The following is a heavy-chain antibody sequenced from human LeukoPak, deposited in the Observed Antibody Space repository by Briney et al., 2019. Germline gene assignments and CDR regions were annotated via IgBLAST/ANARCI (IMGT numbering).Heavy chain of an antibody. D-gene: IGHD3-3*01. CDR3: AKDQYYDFWSGFYY. Sequence: GGSLRLSCAASGFTFRSYAMSWVRQAPGKGLEWVSAISGSGGSTYYADSVKGRFTISRDNSKNTLYLQMNSLRAEDTAVYYCAKDQYYDFWSGFYYWGQGTLVTVSS. V-gene: IGHV3-23*01. CDR2: ISGSGGST. J-gene: IGHJ4*02. CDR1: GFTFRSYA.